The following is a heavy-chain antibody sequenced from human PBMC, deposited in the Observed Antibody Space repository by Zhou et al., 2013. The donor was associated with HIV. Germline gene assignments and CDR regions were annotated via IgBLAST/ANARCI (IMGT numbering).Heavy chain of an antibody. CDR1: GDSISSSSYY. CDR3: VSVTSNYRYYYMDV. J-gene: IGHJ6*03. V-gene: IGHV4-39*01. CDR2: IYYTGST. Sequence: QVQLQESGPGLMKPSETLSLTCTVSGDSISSSSYYWGWIRQPPGKGLEWIATIYYTGSTYYTPSLKSRVTISVDTSKNQVSLKLSSVTAADTAVYYCVSVTSNYRYYYMDVWGKGTTVTVSS.